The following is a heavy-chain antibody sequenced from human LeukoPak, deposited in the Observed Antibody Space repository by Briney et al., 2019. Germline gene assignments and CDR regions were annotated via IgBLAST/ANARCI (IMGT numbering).Heavy chain of an antibody. V-gene: IGHV3-30*02. CDR1: GFTFNTFG. D-gene: IGHD3-22*01. CDR2: IRYDGSNK. CDR3: AKETYYYDSSSYYFGPVIDY. Sequence: GGSLRLSCAASGFTFNTFGMHWVRQAPGKGLEWVAFIRYDGSNKYYADSVKGRFTISRDNSKNTLYLQMNSLRAEDTAVYYCAKETYYYDSSSYYFGPVIDYWGQGTLVTVSS. J-gene: IGHJ4*02.